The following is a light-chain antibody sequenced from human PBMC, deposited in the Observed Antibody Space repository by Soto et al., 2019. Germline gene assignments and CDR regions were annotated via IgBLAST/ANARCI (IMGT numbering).Light chain of an antibody. J-gene: IGKJ1*01. CDR2: WAS. CDR3: QQYCRPWT. CDR1: QSVLYSSNNKNY. V-gene: IGKV4-1*01. Sequence: DIVMTQSPDSLAVSLGERATINCKSSQSVLYSSNNKNYLAWYQQKPGQPPKLLIYWASTRESGVPDRFSGSGYGTDFTLTISSLQAEDVAVYYCQQYCRPWTFGQGTKVEIK.